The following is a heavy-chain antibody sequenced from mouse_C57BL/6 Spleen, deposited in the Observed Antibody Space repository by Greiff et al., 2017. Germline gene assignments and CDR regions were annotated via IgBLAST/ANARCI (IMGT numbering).Heavy chain of an antibody. D-gene: IGHD2-3*01. CDR2: IDPETGGT. CDR1: GYTFTDYE. Sequence: QVQLKQSGAELVRPGASVTLSCKASGYTFTDYEMHWVKQTPVHGLEWIGAIDPETGGTAYNQKFKGKAILTADKSSSTAYMELRSLTSEDSAVYYCTRKQYDGFDYWGQGTTLTVSS. J-gene: IGHJ2*01. CDR3: TRKQYDGFDY. V-gene: IGHV1-15*01.